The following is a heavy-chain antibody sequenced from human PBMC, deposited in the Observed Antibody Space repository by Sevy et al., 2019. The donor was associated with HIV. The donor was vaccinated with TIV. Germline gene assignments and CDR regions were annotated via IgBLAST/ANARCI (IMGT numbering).Heavy chain of an antibody. Sequence: GGSLRLSCAASGFDFSIYSMSWVRQAPGKGLEWVSTLSFGCGKINYADSVKGRFTISRENSKSSVYLQMNNMRVEDTAVYYCAREGCTKPQDYWGQGTLVTVSS. CDR2: LSFGCGKI. V-gene: IGHV3-23*01. D-gene: IGHD2-8*01. CDR1: GFDFSIYS. CDR3: AREGCTKPQDY. J-gene: IGHJ4*02.